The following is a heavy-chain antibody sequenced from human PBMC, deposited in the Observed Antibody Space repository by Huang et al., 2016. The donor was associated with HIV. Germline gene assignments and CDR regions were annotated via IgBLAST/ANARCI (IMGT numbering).Heavy chain of an antibody. Sequence: QVQLQQWGAGLLKPSENLSLTCAVYGGSVSGHYWSWIRQPPGKGLEWIAEINDNGYTNYNPSRKSRVTISVHTSRNQFSRKLNSVTAADAAVYYCARASWYEPRSWYFALWGRGTLVTVSS. J-gene: IGHJ2*01. CDR1: GGSVSGHY. CDR3: ARASWYEPRSWYFAL. CDR2: INDNGYT. V-gene: IGHV4-34*01. D-gene: IGHD6-13*01.